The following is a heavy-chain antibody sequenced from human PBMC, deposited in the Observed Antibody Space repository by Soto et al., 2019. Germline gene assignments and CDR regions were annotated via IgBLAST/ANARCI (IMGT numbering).Heavy chain of an antibody. CDR2: NSAYNGNT. Sequence: SVKVSCKVSGYTLTSQGISWVRQAPGQGLEWTGWNSAYNGNTNYAKKRQGRVTMTTNTTTSPAYRELRSLRSDDTAVHYCARDSPEAGFLEWLSQSADYYYGMDVWGQGTTVTVSS. CDR3: ARDSPEAGFLEWLSQSADYYYGMDV. D-gene: IGHD3-3*01. V-gene: IGHV1-18*01. J-gene: IGHJ6*02. CDR1: GYTLTSQG.